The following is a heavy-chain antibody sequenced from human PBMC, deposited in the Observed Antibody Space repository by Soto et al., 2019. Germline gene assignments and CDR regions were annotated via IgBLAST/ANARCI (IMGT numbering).Heavy chain of an antibody. CDR1: GFTFSSYA. V-gene: IGHV3-30-3*01. CDR2: ISYDGSNK. Sequence: VGSLRLSCAASGFTFSSYAMHWVRQAPGKGLEWVAVISYDGSNKYYADSVKGRYTISRDNSKNTLYLQMSSLRAEDTAVYYCARSDLSYYYDSSGEGGYFDYWGQGTLVTVSS. CDR3: ARSDLSYYYDSSGEGGYFDY. J-gene: IGHJ4*02. D-gene: IGHD3-22*01.